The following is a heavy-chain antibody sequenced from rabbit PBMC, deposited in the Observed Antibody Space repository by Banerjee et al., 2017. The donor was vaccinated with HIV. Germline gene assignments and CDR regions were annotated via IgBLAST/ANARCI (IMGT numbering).Heavy chain of an antibody. CDR1: GFSFSGNDY. V-gene: IGHV1S40*01. J-gene: IGHJ4*01. CDR3: AKDISTVGDYWGSFNL. CDR2: IYAGSSATT. Sequence: QSLEESGGGLVQPEGSLTLTCTASGFSFSGNDYMCWARQAPGKGLEWIACIYAGSSATTYYATWAKGRFTISKTSSTTVTLQMTSLTAADTATYFCAKDISTVGDYWGSFNLRGPGTLVTVS. D-gene: IGHD2-1*01.